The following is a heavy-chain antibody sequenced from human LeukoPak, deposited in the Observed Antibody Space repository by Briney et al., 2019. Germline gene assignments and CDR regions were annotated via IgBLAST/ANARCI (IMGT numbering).Heavy chain of an antibody. J-gene: IGHJ6*02. Sequence: ASVKVSCKASGYTFPVYYMHWVRQAPGQGLEWMGWINPNSGGTNYAQKFQGRVTMTRDTSISTAYMELSRLRSDDTAVYYCARTFPSRSGWYGVYSYYGMDVWGQGTTVTVSS. CDR1: GYTFPVYY. D-gene: IGHD6-19*01. V-gene: IGHV1-2*02. CDR3: ARTFPSRSGWYGVYSYYGMDV. CDR2: INPNSGGT.